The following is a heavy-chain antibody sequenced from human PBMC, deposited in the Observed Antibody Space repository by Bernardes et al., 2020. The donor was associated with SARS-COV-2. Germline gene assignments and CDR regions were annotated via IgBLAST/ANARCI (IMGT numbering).Heavy chain of an antibody. V-gene: IGHV5-51*01. CDR3: ASLAYCGGDCRNAFDI. J-gene: IGHJ3*02. CDR2: IYPGDSDT. CDR1: GYSFTSYW. Sequence: GESLKISCKGSGYSFTSYWIGWVRQMPGKGLEWMGIIYPGDSDTRYSPSFQGQVTISADKSISTAYLQWSSLKASDTAMYYCASLAYCGGDCRNAFDIWGQGTMVTVSS. D-gene: IGHD2-21*02.